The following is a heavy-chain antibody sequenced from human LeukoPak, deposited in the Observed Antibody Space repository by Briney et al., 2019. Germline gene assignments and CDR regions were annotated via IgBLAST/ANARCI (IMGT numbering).Heavy chain of an antibody. J-gene: IGHJ3*02. D-gene: IGHD6-6*01. Sequence: SVKVSCKASGGTFSSYAISWVRQAPGQGLEWMGRIIPILGIANYAQKFQGRVTITADESTSTAYMELSSLRSDDTAVYYCARHTGSSDAFDIWGQGTMVTVSS. V-gene: IGHV1-69*04. CDR3: ARHTGSSDAFDI. CDR1: GGTFSSYA. CDR2: IIPILGIA.